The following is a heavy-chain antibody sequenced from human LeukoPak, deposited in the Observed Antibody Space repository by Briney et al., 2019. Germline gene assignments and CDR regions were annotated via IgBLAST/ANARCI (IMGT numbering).Heavy chain of an antibody. V-gene: IGHV1-2*02. D-gene: IGHD3-10*01. CDR3: ARVYGAGSYYNH. CDR1: GYTFTRYF. Sequence: SVKVSRKAPGYTFTRYFMHRVRQAPGQGLEWMGWINTNSGGTVYAQKLQGRVTMTSDTSIPTAYIDLSSLRSDDTAVYYCARVYGAGSYYNHWGQGTLVTVSS. CDR2: INTNSGGT. J-gene: IGHJ5*02.